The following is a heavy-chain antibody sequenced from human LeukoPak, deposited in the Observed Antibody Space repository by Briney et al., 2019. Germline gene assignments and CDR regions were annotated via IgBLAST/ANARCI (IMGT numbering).Heavy chain of an antibody. Sequence: SETLSLTCTVPGGSISSSSYYWGWIRQPPGKGLEWIGSIYYSGSTYYNPSLKSRVTISVDTSKNQFSLKLSSVTAADTAVYYCARAILSGYPDSWGQGTLVIVFS. CDR3: ARAILSGYPDS. D-gene: IGHD3-3*01. J-gene: IGHJ4*02. V-gene: IGHV4-39*07. CDR1: GGSISSSSYY. CDR2: IYYSGST.